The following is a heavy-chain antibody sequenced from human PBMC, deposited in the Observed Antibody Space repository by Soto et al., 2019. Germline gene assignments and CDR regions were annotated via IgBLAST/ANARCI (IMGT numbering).Heavy chain of an antibody. CDR1: GLTFRTYW. CDR2: INPDGNSI. D-gene: IGHD3-3*01. V-gene: IGHV3-74*01. CDR3: AREGLRYYDFWSVNFGYFDY. Sequence: QHGGSLRLSCAASGLTFRTYWMHWVRQTPGKSLVWVSRINPDGNSISYADSVKGRFTISRDNAKNTLYLQMNSLRAEDTAVYYCAREGLRYYDFWSVNFGYFDYWGQGTLVTVSS. J-gene: IGHJ4*02.